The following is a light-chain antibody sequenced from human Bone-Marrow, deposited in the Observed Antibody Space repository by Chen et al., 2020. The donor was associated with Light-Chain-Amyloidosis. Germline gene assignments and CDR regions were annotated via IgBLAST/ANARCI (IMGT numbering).Light chain of an antibody. CDR2: DDS. CDR3: QVWDRSSDRPV. J-gene: IGLJ3*02. V-gene: IGLV3-21*02. CDR1: NIGSTS. Sequence: SYVLTQPSSVSVAPGQTATIACGGNNIGSTSVHWYQQTPGQAPLLVVYDDSDQPSGIPERFSGSNAGNTATLTISRVEAGDEADYYCQVWDRSSDRPVFGGGTKLTVL.